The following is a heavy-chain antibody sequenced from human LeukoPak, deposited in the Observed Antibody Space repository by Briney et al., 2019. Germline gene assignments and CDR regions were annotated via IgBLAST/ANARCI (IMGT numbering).Heavy chain of an antibody. Sequence: SLRLSCAASGFTFEDYAMHWVRQAPGKGLEWVSGISWNSGSIGYADSVKGRFTISRDNSKNTLYLQMNSLRAEDTAVYYCARDSASDYYDSSGYYNSYYFDYWGQGTLVTVSS. V-gene: IGHV3-9*01. CDR3: ARDSASDYYDSSGYYNSYYFDY. D-gene: IGHD3-22*01. CDR2: ISWNSGSI. J-gene: IGHJ4*02. CDR1: GFTFEDYA.